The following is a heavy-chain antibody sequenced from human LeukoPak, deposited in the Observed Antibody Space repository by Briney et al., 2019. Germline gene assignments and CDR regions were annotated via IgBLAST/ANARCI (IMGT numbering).Heavy chain of an antibody. V-gene: IGHV4-34*01. CDR3: ARHFFPPVGATHFDY. CDR1: GGSFSGYY. CDR2: INHSGST. J-gene: IGHJ4*02. D-gene: IGHD1-26*01. Sequence: SETLSLTCAVYGGSFSGYYWSWVRQPPGKGLEWIGEINHSGSTNYNPSLKSRVTISVDTSKNQFSLKLSSVTAAYTAVYYCARHFFPPVGATHFDYWGQGTLVTVSS.